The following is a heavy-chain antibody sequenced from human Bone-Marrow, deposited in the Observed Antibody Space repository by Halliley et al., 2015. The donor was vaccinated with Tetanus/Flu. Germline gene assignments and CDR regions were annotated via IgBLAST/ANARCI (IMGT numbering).Heavy chain of an antibody. CDR1: GFTFSRYW. J-gene: IGHJ4*02. CDR3: ARDPTNDN. Sequence: AASGFTFSRYWMTWVRQAPGKGLEWVANIKKDGTEKYYVDSVKGRFTISRDNANNTLYLHMSSLRAEDTAIYYCARDPTNDNWGQGTLVTVSS. V-gene: IGHV3-7*03. CDR2: IKKDGTEK.